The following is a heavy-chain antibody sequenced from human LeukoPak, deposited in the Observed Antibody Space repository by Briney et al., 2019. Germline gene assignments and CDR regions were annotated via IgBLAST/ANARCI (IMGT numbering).Heavy chain of an antibody. Sequence: GGSLRLSCAASGFTFSSYGMHWVRQAPGKGLEWVAFIRYDGSNKYYADSVKGRFTISRDNSKNTLYLQMNSLRAEDTAVYYCANTALWFGELYYWGQGALVTVSS. CDR1: GFTFSSYG. V-gene: IGHV3-30*02. CDR2: IRYDGSNK. CDR3: ANTALWFGELYY. J-gene: IGHJ4*02. D-gene: IGHD3-10*01.